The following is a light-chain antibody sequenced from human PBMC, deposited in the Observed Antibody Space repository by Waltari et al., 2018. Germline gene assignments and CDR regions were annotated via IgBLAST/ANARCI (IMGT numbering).Light chain of an antibody. V-gene: IGLV2-14*03. CDR3: SSYTTGSTRDV. CDR1: SSDIGAYNF. Sequence: QSALTQPASVSGSPGQSITISCTGTSSDIGAYNFVSWYQKHPGKAPKVRIDDVNNRPPAFSSRFSGSTAGNTASLPISRLQAEAEADYHCSSYTTGSTRDVFGSGTKVTVL. J-gene: IGLJ1*01. CDR2: DVN.